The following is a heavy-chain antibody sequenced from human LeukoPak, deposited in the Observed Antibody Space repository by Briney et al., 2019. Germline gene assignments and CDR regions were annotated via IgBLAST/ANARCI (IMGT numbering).Heavy chain of an antibody. V-gene: IGHV3-9*01. CDR1: GFSFDDYD. J-gene: IGHJ4*02. D-gene: IGHD5-12*01. CDR3: AKVMGGYGGGFDH. CDR2: IRWKSGAS. Sequence: PGRSLRLSCAASGFSFDDYDMHWVRQAPGKGLEWASGIRWKSGASDYADSVRGRFTISKDNAKNSLYLQLNSLRVEDTALYYCAKVMGGYGGGFDHWGQGTLVIVSS.